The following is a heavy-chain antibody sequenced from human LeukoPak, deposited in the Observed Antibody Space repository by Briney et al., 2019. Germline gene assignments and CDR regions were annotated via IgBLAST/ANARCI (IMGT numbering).Heavy chain of an antibody. D-gene: IGHD3-9*01. CDR1: GGSFSAYY. V-gene: IGHV4-34*01. CDR3: ARAGLRFFDWSQSYYYAMDV. J-gene: IGHJ6*02. CDR2: ITHSGST. Sequence: SETLSLTCAVYGGSFSAYYWSWVRQPPGKGLEWIGEITHSGSTNYNPSLKSRVTISVDTSKKQFPLRLSSVTAADTAVYYCARAGLRFFDWSQSYYYAMDVWGQGTTVTVSS.